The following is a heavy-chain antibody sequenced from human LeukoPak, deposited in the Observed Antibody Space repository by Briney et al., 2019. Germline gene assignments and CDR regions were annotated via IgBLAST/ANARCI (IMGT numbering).Heavy chain of an antibody. Sequence: PGGSLRLSCAASGFTFSSHLMHWVRQAPGKGLEWVAYIKKTGSETYYVDSVKGRFTITRDNTRNSLFLQMYSLRAEDTAVYFCAREDGYCSGGNCYSYFDSWGQGTLVTVSS. J-gene: IGHJ4*02. CDR3: AREDGYCSGGNCYSYFDS. CDR1: GFTFSSHL. CDR2: IKKTGSET. D-gene: IGHD2-15*01. V-gene: IGHV3-7*01.